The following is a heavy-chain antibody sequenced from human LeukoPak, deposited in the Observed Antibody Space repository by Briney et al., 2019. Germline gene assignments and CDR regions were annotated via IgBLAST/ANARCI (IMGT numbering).Heavy chain of an antibody. J-gene: IGHJ4*02. CDR1: GYSFTSYW. D-gene: IGHD6-13*01. Sequence: GDSLKISCKGSGYSFTSYWIGWVRQMPGKGLEWMGIIYPGDSDTRYSPSFQGQVTISVDKSISTAYLQWSSLKASDTAMYYCATSIAAAGYYFDYWGQGTLVTVSS. CDR2: IYPGDSDT. CDR3: ATSIAAAGYYFDY. V-gene: IGHV5-51*01.